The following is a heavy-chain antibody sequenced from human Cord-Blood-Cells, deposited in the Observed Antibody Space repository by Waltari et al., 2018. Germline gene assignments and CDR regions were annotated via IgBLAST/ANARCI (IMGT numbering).Heavy chain of an antibody. Sequence: QVQLVQSGAEVKKPGASVKVSCKASGYTFTSYGISWVRQAPGQGLEWMGWISAYNGNTNDAQKLQGRVTMTTDTSTSTAYMELRSLRSDDTAVYYGARYEVNWNYGYYFDYWGQGTLVTVSS. D-gene: IGHD1-7*01. CDR3: ARYEVNWNYGYYFDY. CDR2: ISAYNGNT. V-gene: IGHV1-18*04. CDR1: GYTFTSYG. J-gene: IGHJ4*02.